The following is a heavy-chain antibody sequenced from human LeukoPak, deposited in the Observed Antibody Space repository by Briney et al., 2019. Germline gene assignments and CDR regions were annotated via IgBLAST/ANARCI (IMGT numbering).Heavy chain of an antibody. Sequence: GGSLRLSCAASGFTFSSYSLSWVRQAPGKGLEWVAVISYDGSNKYYADSVKGRFTISRDNSKNTLYLQMNSLRAEDTAVYYCARADGDFPFDYWGQGTLVTVSS. J-gene: IGHJ4*02. D-gene: IGHD4-17*01. CDR3: ARADGDFPFDY. CDR2: ISYDGSNK. CDR1: GFTFSSYS. V-gene: IGHV3-30*04.